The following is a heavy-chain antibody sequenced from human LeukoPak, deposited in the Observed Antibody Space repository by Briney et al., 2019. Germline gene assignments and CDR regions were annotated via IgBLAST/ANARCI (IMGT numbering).Heavy chain of an antibody. D-gene: IGHD6-19*01. V-gene: IGHV3-30-3*01. CDR2: ISYDGSNK. CDR3: ARYSSGWKSFDY. J-gene: IGHJ4*02. Sequence: GRSLRLSCAASGFTFSSYAMHWVRQAPGKGLEWVAVISYDGSNKYYADCVKGRFTISRDNSKNTLYLQMNSLRAEDTAVYYCARYSSGWKSFDYWGQGTLVTVSS. CDR1: GFTFSSYA.